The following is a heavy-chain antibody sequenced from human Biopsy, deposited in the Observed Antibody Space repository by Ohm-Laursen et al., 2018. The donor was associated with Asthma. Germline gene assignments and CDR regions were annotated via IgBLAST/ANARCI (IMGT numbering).Heavy chain of an antibody. J-gene: IGHJ6*02. CDR1: GFTFSSYG. CDR3: AKDTEGRYDFWSGLSYNYYGMDV. CDR2: LSYDGSNK. D-gene: IGHD3-3*01. V-gene: IGHV3-30*18. Sequence: SLRLSCTESGFTFSSYGMYWVRQAPGKGLEWVAVLSYDGSNKYYADSVKARFTISRDNSKNTLYLQMNSLRAEDTAVYYCAKDTEGRYDFWSGLSYNYYGMDVWGQGTTVTVSS.